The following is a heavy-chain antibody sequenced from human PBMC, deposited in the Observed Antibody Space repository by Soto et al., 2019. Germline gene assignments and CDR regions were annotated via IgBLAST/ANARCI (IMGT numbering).Heavy chain of an antibody. CDR3: ARSGQFVLRYFDWSPNWFDP. CDR1: GGSISSGGYY. D-gene: IGHD3-9*01. J-gene: IGHJ5*02. V-gene: IGHV4-31*03. CDR2: IYYSGST. Sequence: SETLPLTCTVSGGSISSGGYYWSWIRQHPGKGLEWIGYIYYSGSTYYNPSLKSRVTISVDTSKNQFSLKLSSVTAADTAVYYCARSGQFVLRYFDWSPNWFDPWGQGTLVTVSS.